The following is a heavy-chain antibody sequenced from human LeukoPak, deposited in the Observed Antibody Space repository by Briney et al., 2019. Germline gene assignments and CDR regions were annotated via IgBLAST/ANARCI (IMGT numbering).Heavy chain of an antibody. CDR3: ARDYWTGYSSGWARGWYYYGMDV. V-gene: IGHV3-66*01. CDR2: IYSGGST. D-gene: IGHD6-19*01. J-gene: IGHJ6*02. CDR1: GFTVSSNY. Sequence: QPGGSLRLSCAASGFTVSSNYMSWVRQAPGKGLEWVSVIYSGGSTYYADSVKGRFTISRDNSKNTLYLQMNSQRAEDTAVYYCARDYWTGYSSGWARGWYYYGMDVWGQGTTVTVSS.